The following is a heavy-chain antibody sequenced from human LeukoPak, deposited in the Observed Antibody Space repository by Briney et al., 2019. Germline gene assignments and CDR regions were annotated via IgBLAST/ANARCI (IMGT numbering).Heavy chain of an antibody. CDR3: AFHSGSYTQENFDY. CDR1: GGTFSSYT. Sequence: SVKVSCKASGGTFSSYTISWVRQAPGQGLEWMGRIIPILGIANYAQKFQGRVTITADESTSTAYMELSSLRSEDTAVYYCAFHSGSYTQENFDYWGQGTLVTVSS. D-gene: IGHD1-26*01. V-gene: IGHV1-69*02. J-gene: IGHJ4*02. CDR2: IIPILGIA.